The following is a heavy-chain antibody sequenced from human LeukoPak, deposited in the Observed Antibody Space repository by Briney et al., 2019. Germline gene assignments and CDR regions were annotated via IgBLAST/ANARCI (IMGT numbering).Heavy chain of an antibody. CDR3: ARIQLWLSGPIEDY. CDR2: TWYDGGNK. CDR1: GFSYKEYG. D-gene: IGHD5-18*01. J-gene: IGHJ4*02. V-gene: IGHV3-33*01. Sequence: GGSLRLSCAAYGFSYKEYGMHWVRQAPGKGLEWVAVTWYDGGNKYYADSVKGRFTISKDNSKNTVDLQMNSLRAEDTAVYYCARIQLWLSGPIEDYWGQGTLVIVSS.